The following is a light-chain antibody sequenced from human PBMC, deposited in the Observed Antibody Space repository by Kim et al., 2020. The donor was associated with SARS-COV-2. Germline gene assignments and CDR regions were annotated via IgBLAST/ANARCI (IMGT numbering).Light chain of an antibody. Sequence: QSITISCTGTSSDVGGYNYVSWYQQHPGKAPKLMIYDVSKRPSGVSNRFSGSKSGNTASLTISGLQAEDEADYYCSSYTSSSTFEVFGGGTQLTVL. CDR2: DVS. CDR3: SSYTSSSTFEV. CDR1: SSDVGGYNY. J-gene: IGLJ3*02. V-gene: IGLV2-14*04.